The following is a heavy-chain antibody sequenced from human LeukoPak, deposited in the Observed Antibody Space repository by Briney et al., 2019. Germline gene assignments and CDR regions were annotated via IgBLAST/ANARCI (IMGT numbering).Heavy chain of an antibody. CDR3: TTDRWELDY. V-gene: IGHV3-15*01. CDR1: KFTFSDAY. D-gene: IGHD3-10*01. Sequence: GGSLRLSCATSKFTFSDAYMSWVRQAPGKGLEWVGRIRSKTDGGTTDYAAPVKGRFIISRDDSKNMLYLQMSSLKTEDTAVYYCTTDRWELDYWGQGTLVTVSS. CDR2: IRSKTDGGTT. J-gene: IGHJ4*02.